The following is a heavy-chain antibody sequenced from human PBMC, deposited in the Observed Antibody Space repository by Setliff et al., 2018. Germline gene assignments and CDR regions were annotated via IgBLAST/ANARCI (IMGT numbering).Heavy chain of an antibody. CDR3: ARLGPTTSGAIHDY. V-gene: IGHV4-39*07. D-gene: IGHD4-17*01. Sequence: ASETLSLTCTVSGGSISSNNYYWGWVRQPPGEGLEWIATIYYSGNTYYNPSLKSRVTLSLDTSRNQFSLTVNSVTAADTAVYYRARLGPTTSGAIHDYWGQGTLVTVSS. J-gene: IGHJ4*02. CDR1: GGSISSNNYY. CDR2: IYYSGNT.